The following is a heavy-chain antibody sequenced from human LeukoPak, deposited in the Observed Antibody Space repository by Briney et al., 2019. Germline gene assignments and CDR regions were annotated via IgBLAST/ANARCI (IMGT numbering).Heavy chain of an antibody. CDR2: IYSGGST. Sequence: GSLRLSCAPSGFTVSSNYMSWVRQAPGKGLEWVSVIYSGGSTYYADSVKGRFTISRDNSKNTLYLQMNSLRAEDTAVYYCAGSGSKGYTTAFDIWGQGTMVTVSS. CDR1: GFTVSSNY. D-gene: IGHD2-2*02. J-gene: IGHJ3*02. V-gene: IGHV3-66*01. CDR3: AGSGSKGYTTAFDI.